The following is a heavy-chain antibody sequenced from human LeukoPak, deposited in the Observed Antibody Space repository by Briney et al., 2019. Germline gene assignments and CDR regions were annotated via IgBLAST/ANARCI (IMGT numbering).Heavy chain of an antibody. CDR3: AKGQVSTMVPDAFDI. D-gene: IGHD3-10*01. CDR1: GFTFNSYA. Sequence: PGGSLRLSCAASGFTFNSYAMSWVRQAPGKGLEWVSAISGSGGSTYYADSVKGRFTISRDNSKNTLYLQMNSLRAEDTAVYYCAKGQVSTMVPDAFDIWGQGTMVTVSS. V-gene: IGHV3-23*01. CDR2: ISGSGGST. J-gene: IGHJ3*02.